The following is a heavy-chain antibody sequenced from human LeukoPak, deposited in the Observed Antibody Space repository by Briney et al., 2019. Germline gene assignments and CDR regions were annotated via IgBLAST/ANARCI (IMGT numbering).Heavy chain of an antibody. Sequence: SVKVSCKASGGTFSSYAISWVRRAPGQGLEWMGGIIPIFGTANYAQKFQGRVTITTDESTSTAYMELSSLRSEDTAVYYCARDRVSSGWVDAFDIWGQGTMVTVSS. V-gene: IGHV1-69*05. J-gene: IGHJ3*02. CDR2: IIPIFGTA. D-gene: IGHD6-19*01. CDR3: ARDRVSSGWVDAFDI. CDR1: GGTFSSYA.